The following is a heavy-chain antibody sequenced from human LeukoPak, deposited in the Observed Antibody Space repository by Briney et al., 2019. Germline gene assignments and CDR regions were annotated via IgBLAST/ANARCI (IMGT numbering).Heavy chain of an antibody. CDR1: GFTFSSYW. CDR3: ARGGHRVVVPAAAIFDP. V-gene: IGHV3-74*01. CDR2: INSDGSST. Sequence: GGSLRLSCAASGFTFSSYWMHWVRQAPGKGLVWVSRINSDGSSTSYADSVKGRFTISRDNAKNTLYLQMNSLRAEDTAVYYCARGGHRVVVPAAAIFDPWGQGTLVTVSS. D-gene: IGHD2-2*01. J-gene: IGHJ5*02.